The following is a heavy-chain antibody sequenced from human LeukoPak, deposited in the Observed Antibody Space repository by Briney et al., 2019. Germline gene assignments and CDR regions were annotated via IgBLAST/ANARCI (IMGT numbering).Heavy chain of an antibody. V-gene: IGHV4-59*01. CDR3: ARTTMVRGTYYMDV. CDR2: IYYSGYT. Sequence: KASETLSLTCTVSGGSISSYYWSWIRQPPGKGLEWIGYIYYSGYTNYNPSLESRVTISVDTSKNQFSLKLSSVTAADTAVYYCARTTMVRGTYYMDVWGKGTTVTVSS. J-gene: IGHJ6*03. D-gene: IGHD3-10*01. CDR1: GGSISSYY.